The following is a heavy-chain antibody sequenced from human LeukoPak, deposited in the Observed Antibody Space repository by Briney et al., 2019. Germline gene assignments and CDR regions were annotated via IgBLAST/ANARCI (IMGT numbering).Heavy chain of an antibody. D-gene: IGHD2-2*01. CDR3: ARGLHCSSTSCYEGAFDY. CDR1: GGSFSGYY. Sequence: SETLSLTCAVYGGSFSGYYWSWIRQPPGKGLEWIGEINHSGSTNYNPSLKSRVTISVDTSKNQFSLKLSSVTAADTAVYYCARGLHCSSTSCYEGAFDYRGQGTLVTVSS. CDR2: INHSGST. V-gene: IGHV4-34*01. J-gene: IGHJ4*02.